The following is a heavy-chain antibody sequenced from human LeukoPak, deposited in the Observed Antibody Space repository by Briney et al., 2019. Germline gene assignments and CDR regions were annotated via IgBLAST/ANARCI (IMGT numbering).Heavy chain of an antibody. CDR1: GFTFKDHG. CDR2: INWNGGSA. J-gene: IGHJ5*02. Sequence: PGGSLRPSCAPAGFTFKDHGMSWVCKAPGKRLEWVSGINWNGGSAGYADSVKGRFTISRDNAKNSLYLQMNSLRAEDTALYYCARRGGWYSRANWFDLWGQGTLVTVSS. CDR3: ARRGGWYSRANWFDL. D-gene: IGHD6-19*01. V-gene: IGHV3-20*04.